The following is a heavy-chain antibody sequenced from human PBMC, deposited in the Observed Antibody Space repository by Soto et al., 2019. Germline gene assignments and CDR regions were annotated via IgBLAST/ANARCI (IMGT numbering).Heavy chain of an antibody. J-gene: IGHJ3*02. V-gene: IGHV5-51*01. D-gene: IGHD3-22*01. Sequence: LGESLKISCQGSGYSFTSYWIGWVRQMPGKGLEWMGIIYPGDSDTRYSPSFQGQVTISADKSISTAYLQWSSLKASDTAMYYCARRHYYDSRYDAFDIWGQGTMVTVSS. CDR1: GYSFTSYW. CDR2: IYPGDSDT. CDR3: ARRHYYDSRYDAFDI.